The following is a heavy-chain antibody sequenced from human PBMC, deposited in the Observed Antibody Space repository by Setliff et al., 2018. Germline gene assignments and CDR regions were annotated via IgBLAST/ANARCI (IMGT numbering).Heavy chain of an antibody. Sequence: GGSLRLSCAASGFTFGSFYMTWVRQAPGKGLEWVANIRPDGSETGSVDSVKGRFTISRDNAKNSVYLHMDSLRPEDTAVYYCATPALSSIDYWGQGTLVTVSS. CDR3: ATPALSSIDY. D-gene: IGHD2-2*01. V-gene: IGHV3-7*03. J-gene: IGHJ4*02. CDR2: IRPDGSET. CDR1: GFTFGSFY.